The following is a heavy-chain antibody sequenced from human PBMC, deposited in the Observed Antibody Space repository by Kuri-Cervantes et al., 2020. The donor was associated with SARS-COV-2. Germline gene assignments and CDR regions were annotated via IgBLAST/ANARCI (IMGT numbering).Heavy chain of an antibody. D-gene: IGHD2-2*01. CDR1: GGSISGSSSYY. J-gene: IGHJ5*02. V-gene: IGHV4-30-4*08. Sequence: SETLSLTCTVSGGSISGSSSYYWGWIRQPPGKGLEWIGYIYYSGSTYYNPSLKSRVTISVDTSKNQFSLKLSSVTAADTAVYYCARGIVVVPAAANWFDPWGQGTLVTVSS. CDR3: ARGIVVVPAAANWFDP. CDR2: IYYSGST.